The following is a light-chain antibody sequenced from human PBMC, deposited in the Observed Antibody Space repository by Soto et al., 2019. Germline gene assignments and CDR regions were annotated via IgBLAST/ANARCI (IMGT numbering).Light chain of an antibody. Sequence: EIVLSQSPGTVSLSPGERATLSCRASQSVNNYLAWYQQEPGRPPRLLIYDASIRPTGIPARFSGSGSGTDFTLTISYLEPEDFAVYYCQQRSNWPPTFGQGTKVDIK. CDR1: QSVNNY. V-gene: IGKV3-11*01. J-gene: IGKJ1*01. CDR3: QQRSNWPPT. CDR2: DAS.